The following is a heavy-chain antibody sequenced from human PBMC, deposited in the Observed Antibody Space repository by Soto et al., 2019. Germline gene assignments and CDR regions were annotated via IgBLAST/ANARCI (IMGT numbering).Heavy chain of an antibody. CDR3: AIDVPSNTEMASDY. J-gene: IGHJ4*02. CDR1: GGTFSSFA. Sequence: VQLVQSGAEVKKPGSSVTVSCKASGGTFSSFAVTWVRQAPGQGLEWMGGIIPIFGTTNYAQKFQGRLPITADEPTRTAYMELSSLRSEDTAMYYCAIDVPSNTEMASDYWGQGTLVTVSS. CDR2: IIPIFGTT. V-gene: IGHV1-69*12. D-gene: IGHD5-12*01.